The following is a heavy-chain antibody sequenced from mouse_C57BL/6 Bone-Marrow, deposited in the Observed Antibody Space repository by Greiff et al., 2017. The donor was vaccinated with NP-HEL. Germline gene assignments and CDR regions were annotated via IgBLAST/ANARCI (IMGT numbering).Heavy chain of an antibody. CDR3: TRAESFCYAMDY. V-gene: IGHV5-9-1*02. Sequence: EVQGVESGEGLVKPGGSLKLSCAASGFTFSSYAMSWVRQTPEKRLEWVAYISSGGDYIYYADTVKGRFTISRDNARNTLYLQMSSLKSEDTAMYYCTRAESFCYAMDYWGQGTSVTVSS. CDR2: ISSGGDYI. J-gene: IGHJ4*01. CDR1: GFTFSSYA.